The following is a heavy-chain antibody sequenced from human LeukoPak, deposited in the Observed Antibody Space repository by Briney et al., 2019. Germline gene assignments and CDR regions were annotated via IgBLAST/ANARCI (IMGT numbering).Heavy chain of an antibody. CDR3: ARESYFDLGRWFDP. V-gene: IGHV3-21*01. CDR1: GFTFSSYS. J-gene: IGHJ5*02. CDR2: ISSSSSYI. Sequence: PGGSLRLSCAASGFTFSSYSMNWVRQAPGKGLECVSSISSSSSYIYYADSVKGRFTISRDNAKNSLYLQMNSLRAEDTAVYYCARESYFDLGRWFDPWGQGTLVTVSS. D-gene: IGHD3-9*01.